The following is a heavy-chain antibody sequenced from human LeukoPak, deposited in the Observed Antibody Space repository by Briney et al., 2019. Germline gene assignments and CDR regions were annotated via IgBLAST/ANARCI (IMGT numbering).Heavy chain of an antibody. Sequence: ASVKVSCKASGYTFTSYAISWVRQAPGQGLEWMGGIIPIFGTANYAQKFQGRVTITADESTSTAYMELSSLRSEDTAVYYCARDSRYYYDSSGYYYCYYWGQGTLVTVSS. CDR3: ARDSRYYYDSSGYYYCYY. CDR1: GYTFTSYA. CDR2: IIPIFGTA. J-gene: IGHJ4*02. D-gene: IGHD3-22*01. V-gene: IGHV1-69*13.